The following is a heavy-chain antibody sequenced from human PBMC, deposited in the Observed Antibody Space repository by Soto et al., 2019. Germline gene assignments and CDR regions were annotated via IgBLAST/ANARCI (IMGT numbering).Heavy chain of an antibody. D-gene: IGHD6-6*01. Sequence: SGPTLVNPTQTLTLTCTFSGFSLSTSGVGVGWIRQPPGKALEWLALIYWDDDNRYSPSLQSRLTITKDTSKNQVVLTMTNMDPVDTATYYCPVLIEFRSSSLFDYWGQGTLVTVSS. CDR3: PVLIEFRSSSLFDY. CDR1: GFSLSTSGVG. V-gene: IGHV2-5*02. J-gene: IGHJ4*02. CDR2: IYWDDDN.